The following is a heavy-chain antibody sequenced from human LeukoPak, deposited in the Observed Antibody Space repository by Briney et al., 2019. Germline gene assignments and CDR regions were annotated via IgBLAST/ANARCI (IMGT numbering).Heavy chain of an antibody. CDR1: EDSFTGYY. D-gene: IGHD6-19*01. V-gene: IGHV1-2*02. J-gene: IGHJ4*02. Sequence: ASVKVSCKASEDSFTGYYIHWVRQAPGQGPEWMGWINPHNGGAKYADRLQGRVTMTRDTSIGTAYMELSRLRSDDAAVYYCARGYSSGWFDYWGQGTLVTVSS. CDR3: ARGYSSGWFDY. CDR2: INPHNGGA.